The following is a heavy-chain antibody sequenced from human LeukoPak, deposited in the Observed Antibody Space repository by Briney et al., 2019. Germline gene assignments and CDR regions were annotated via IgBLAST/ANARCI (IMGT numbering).Heavy chain of an antibody. D-gene: IGHD5-24*01. CDR2: IIPIFGTA. J-gene: IGHJ4*02. Sequence: GASVTVSCKASGGTFSSYAISWVRQAPGQGLEWMGGIIPIFGTANYAQKFQGRVTITADESTSTAYMELSSLRSEDTAVYYCARVRDGYNDYWGQGTLVTVSS. CDR3: ARVRDGYNDY. CDR1: GGTFSSYA. V-gene: IGHV1-69*13.